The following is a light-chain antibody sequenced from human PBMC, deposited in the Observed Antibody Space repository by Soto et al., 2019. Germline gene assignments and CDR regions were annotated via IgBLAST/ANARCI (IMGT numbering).Light chain of an antibody. CDR1: QSISTF. CDR2: GAT. Sequence: IQMTQSASSLSVSVGDRVTITCRASQSISTFLNWYQQKGGKAPKLLIQGATGLQSGVPLRFSGSGSGTDFSLTISSLQPEDFATYYCQQSYSTLFSFGGGTKVDIK. CDR3: QQSYSTLFS. J-gene: IGKJ4*01. V-gene: IGKV1-39*01.